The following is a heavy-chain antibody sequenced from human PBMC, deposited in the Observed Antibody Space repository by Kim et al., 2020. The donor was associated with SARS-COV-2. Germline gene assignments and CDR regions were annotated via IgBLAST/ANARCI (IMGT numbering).Heavy chain of an antibody. J-gene: IGHJ4*02. CDR1: GFTFSSYS. Sequence: GGSLRLSCAASGFTFSSYSMNWVRQAPGKGLEWVSSISSSSRYIYYADSVKGRFTISRDNAKNSLYLQMNSLRAEDTAVYYCASQYSSNWGNFDYWGQGTLVTVSS. V-gene: IGHV3-21*01. CDR3: ASQYSSNWGNFDY. D-gene: IGHD6-13*01. CDR2: ISSSSRYI.